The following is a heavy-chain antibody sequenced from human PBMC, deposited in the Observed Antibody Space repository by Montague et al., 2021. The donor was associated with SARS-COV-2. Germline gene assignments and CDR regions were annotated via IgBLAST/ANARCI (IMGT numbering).Heavy chain of an antibody. J-gene: IGHJ4*02. CDR2: VHYTGST. Sequence: SETLSLTCGVSGGSMSGYYWTWIRQSPGKGLKWIGYVHYTGSTKYNPSLKTRVSLSLDTPKNHFSLHLSSVAAADTAIYFCARAKNTCFIANCVNYFDVWGLGALVTVSS. V-gene: IGHV4-59*01. CDR1: GGSMSGYY. D-gene: IGHD1-1*01. CDR3: ARAKNTCFIANCVNYFDV.